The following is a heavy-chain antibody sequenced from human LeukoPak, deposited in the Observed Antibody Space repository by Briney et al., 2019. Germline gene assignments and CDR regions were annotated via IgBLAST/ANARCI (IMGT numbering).Heavy chain of an antibody. CDR1: GYTFTSYG. CDR3: ARGYGVVDTAMVDY. CDR2: ISAYNGNT. D-gene: IGHD5-18*01. J-gene: IGHJ4*02. V-gene: IGHV1-18*01. Sequence: ASVKVSCKASGYTFTSYGISWVRQAPGQGLEWVGWISAYNGNTNYAQKLQGRVTMTTDTSTSTAYMELRSLRSDDTAVYYCARGYGVVDTAMVDYWGQGTLVTVSS.